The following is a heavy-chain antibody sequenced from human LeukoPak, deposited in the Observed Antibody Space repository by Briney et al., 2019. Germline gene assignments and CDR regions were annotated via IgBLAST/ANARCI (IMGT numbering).Heavy chain of an antibody. J-gene: IGHJ5*02. D-gene: IGHD2-2*01. V-gene: IGHV4-30-4*01. CDR1: GGSISSDDYY. CDR3: AKDSYGDCFITSCYHRGWFDP. CDR2: IYYSGST. Sequence: SETLSLTCTVSGGSISSDDYYWSWIRQPPGKGLEWIGYIYYSGSTYYNPSLKSRVTISVDTSKNQFSLKVSSVTAADTAVYYCAKDSYGDCFITSCYHRGWFDPWGQGTLVTVSS.